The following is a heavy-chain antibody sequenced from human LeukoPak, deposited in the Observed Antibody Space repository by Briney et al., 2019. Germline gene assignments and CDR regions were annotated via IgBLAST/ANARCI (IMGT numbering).Heavy chain of an antibody. J-gene: IGHJ4*02. CDR1: GFTFSTHA. Sequence: GGSLRLSCAASGFTFSTHAMSWVRQTPGKGLEWVSTISGNGGTTYYADSVKGRFTISRDNSKNTLYLQMNSLRVEDTAVYYCAKPPPDSSSWLFDYWGQGTLVTVSS. CDR3: AKPPPDSSSWLFDY. D-gene: IGHD6-13*01. V-gene: IGHV3-23*01. CDR2: ISGNGGTT.